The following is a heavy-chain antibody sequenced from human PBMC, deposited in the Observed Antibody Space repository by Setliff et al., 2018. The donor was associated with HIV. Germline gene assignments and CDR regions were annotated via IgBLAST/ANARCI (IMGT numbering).Heavy chain of an antibody. CDR2: IWYDGSNK. V-gene: IGHV3-33*01. CDR3: ATDLHWAFDY. Sequence: GGSLRLSCAASGFTFSNYGMHWVRQAPGKGLEWVAIIWYDGSNKYYADSVKGRFTISRDNAKNSLYLQMNSLRAEDAAVYYCATDLHWAFDYWGQGSLVTVSS. D-gene: IGHD7-27*01. J-gene: IGHJ4*02. CDR1: GFTFSNYG.